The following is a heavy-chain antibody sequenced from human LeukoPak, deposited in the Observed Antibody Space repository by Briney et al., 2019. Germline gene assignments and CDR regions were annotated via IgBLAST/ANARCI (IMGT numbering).Heavy chain of an antibody. CDR3: ARLENWAFDF. V-gene: IGHV6-1*01. Sequence: SQTLSLTCAISGDSVSSNSAAWNWIRQSPSRGLEWLGRTYYRSKWSTDYAVSVKSRITVNPDTSKNQFSPQLNPVTPEDTAVYYCARLENWAFDFWGQGTLITVSS. CDR1: GDSVSSNSAA. J-gene: IGHJ4*02. D-gene: IGHD7-27*01. CDR2: TYYRSKWST.